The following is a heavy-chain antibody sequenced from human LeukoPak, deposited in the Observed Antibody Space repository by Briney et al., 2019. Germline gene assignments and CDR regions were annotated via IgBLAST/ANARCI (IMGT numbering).Heavy chain of an antibody. CDR1: GYTFTGYY. J-gene: IGHJ4*02. Sequence: GASVKVSCKASGYTFTGYYMHWVRQAPGQGLEWMGWINPNSGGTNYAKKFQGRVTMTRDTSISTAYMALSRLRSDDTAVYYCARQYYYDSSSLDYWGQGTLVTVSS. CDR3: ARQYYYDSSSLDY. CDR2: INPNSGGT. D-gene: IGHD3-22*01. V-gene: IGHV1-2*02.